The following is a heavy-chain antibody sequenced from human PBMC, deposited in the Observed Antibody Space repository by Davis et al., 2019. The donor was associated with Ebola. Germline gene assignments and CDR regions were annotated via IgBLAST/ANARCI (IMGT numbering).Heavy chain of an antibody. J-gene: IGHJ4*02. Sequence: PSETLSLTCTVSGGSISNYYWTWIRQPPGKGLEWIGEIIHSGNTNYNPSLKSRVTISVDMSKNQFSLKLNSLTAADTAVYYCARNNSGIPFDSWGQGTLVIVSS. CDR2: IIHSGNT. CDR3: ARNNSGIPFDS. D-gene: IGHD3-10*01. CDR1: GGSISNYY. V-gene: IGHV4-34*12.